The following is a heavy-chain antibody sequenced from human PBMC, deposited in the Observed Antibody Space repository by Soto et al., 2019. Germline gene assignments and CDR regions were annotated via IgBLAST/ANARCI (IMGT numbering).Heavy chain of an antibody. Sequence: GASVKVSCKASGYTFTGYYMHWVRQAPGQGLEWMGWINPNGGGTNYAQKFQGWVTMTRDTSISTAYMELSRLRSDDTAVYYCARGTPYYDFWSGYYYHYYYGMDVWGQGTTVTVSS. CDR1: GYTFTGYY. CDR3: ARGTPYYDFWSGYYYHYYYGMDV. D-gene: IGHD3-3*01. J-gene: IGHJ6*02. V-gene: IGHV1-2*04. CDR2: INPNGGGT.